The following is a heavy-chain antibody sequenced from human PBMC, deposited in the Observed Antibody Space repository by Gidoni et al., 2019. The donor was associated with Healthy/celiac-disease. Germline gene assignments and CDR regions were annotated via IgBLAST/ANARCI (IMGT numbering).Heavy chain of an antibody. D-gene: IGHD3-22*01. CDR2: IYYSGST. CDR1: CCSVSSGSYY. CDR3: ARVVYYYDSSNPYFDY. Sequence: QVQLQESGPGLVKPSETLSLTCTVSCCSVSSGSYYWSWIRQPPGKGLEWIGYIYYSGSTNYNPSLKSRVTISVDTSKNQFSLKLSSVTAADTAVYYCARVVYYYDSSNPYFDYWGQGTLVTVSS. V-gene: IGHV4-61*01. J-gene: IGHJ4*02.